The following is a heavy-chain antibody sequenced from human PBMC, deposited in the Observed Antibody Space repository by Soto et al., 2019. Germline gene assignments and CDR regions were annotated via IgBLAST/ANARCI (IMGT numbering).Heavy chain of an antibody. J-gene: IGHJ6*02. V-gene: IGHV3-23*01. CDR1: GFTFSSYA. CDR2: ISGSGGST. Sequence: PGGSLRLSCAASGFTFSSYAMSWVRQAPGKGLEWVSAISGSGGSTYYADSVKGRFTISRDNSTSTAYMELSSLRPEDTAVYYCARDRAVVAATVYYYYGMDVWGQGTTVTVSS. D-gene: IGHD2-15*01. CDR3: ARDRAVVAATVYYYYGMDV.